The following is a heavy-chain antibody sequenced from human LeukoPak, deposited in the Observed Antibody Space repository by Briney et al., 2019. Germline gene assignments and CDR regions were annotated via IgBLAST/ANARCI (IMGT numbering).Heavy chain of an antibody. Sequence: PGGSLRLSCAASGFTFSSYGMHWVRQAPGKGLEWVAFIRYDGSNKYYADSVKGRFTISRDNSKNTLYLQMNSLRAEDTAVYYCAKDLRGPSSDYWGQGTLVTVSS. V-gene: IGHV3-30*02. CDR1: GFTFSSYG. CDR2: IRYDGSNK. J-gene: IGHJ4*02. CDR3: AKDLRGPSSDY. D-gene: IGHD6-6*01.